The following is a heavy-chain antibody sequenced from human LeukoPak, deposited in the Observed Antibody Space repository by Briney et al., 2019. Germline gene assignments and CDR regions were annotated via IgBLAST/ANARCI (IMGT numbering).Heavy chain of an antibody. CDR3: ARSEVDSSGWYIDY. V-gene: IGHV4-61*01. J-gene: IGHJ4*02. D-gene: IGHD6-19*01. CDR2: IYYSGST. CDR1: GGSISSGSYY. Sequence: SQTLSFTCTVSGGSISSGSYYWSWIRQPPGKGLGWIGVIYYSGSTNYNPSLKSRVTISVDTTKNQVSLKLSSVTAADAAVYYCARSEVDSSGWYIDYWGQGTLVTVSS.